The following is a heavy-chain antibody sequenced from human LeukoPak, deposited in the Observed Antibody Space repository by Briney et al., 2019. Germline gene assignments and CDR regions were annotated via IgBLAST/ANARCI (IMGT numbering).Heavy chain of an antibody. J-gene: IGHJ3*02. CDR3: ARSGEEADAFDI. V-gene: IGHV3-21*01. CDR1: GFTFSSYS. D-gene: IGHD3-10*01. CDR2: ISSSSSYI. Sequence: GGSLRLSCAASGFTFSSYSMNWVRQAPGKGLEWVSSISSSSSYIYYADSVKGRFTISRDDPHNTLYLQVNSLRAEDTAVYYCARSGEEADAFDIWGQGTMVTVSS.